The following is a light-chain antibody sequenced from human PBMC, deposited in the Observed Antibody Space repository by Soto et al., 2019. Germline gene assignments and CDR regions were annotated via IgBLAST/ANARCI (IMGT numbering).Light chain of an antibody. CDR3: QQYNVWPPWT. CDR1: QSVSSN. J-gene: IGKJ1*01. CDR2: GAS. Sequence: EIVLTQSPATLSLSPWERATLSCRASQSVSSNHLAWYQQKPGQAPRLLIYGASTRATGVPARFSGSGSGTDFTLTISSLQSEDFAVYYCQQYNVWPPWTFGQGTKVDIK. V-gene: IGKV3-15*01.